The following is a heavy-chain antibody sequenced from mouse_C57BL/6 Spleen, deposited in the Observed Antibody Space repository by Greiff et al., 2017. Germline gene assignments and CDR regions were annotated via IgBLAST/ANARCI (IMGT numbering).Heavy chain of an antibody. Sequence: QVQLQQPGTELVKPGASVKLSFTSYWMHWVKQRPGQGLEWIGNINPSNGVTNYNEKFKSTATLTVDKSSSTAYMQLSSLTSEDSAVYYCAREGYDYAWFAYWGQGTLVTVSA. CDR2: INPSNGVT. J-gene: IGHJ3*01. D-gene: IGHD2-4*01. CDR3: AREGYDYAWFAY. CDR1: TSYW. V-gene: IGHV1-53*01.